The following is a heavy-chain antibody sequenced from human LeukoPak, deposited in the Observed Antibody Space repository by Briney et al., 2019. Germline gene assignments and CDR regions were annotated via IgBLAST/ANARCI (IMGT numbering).Heavy chain of an antibody. CDR3: AALESSGWYFDY. V-gene: IGHV3-23*01. CDR1: GFTFTTYA. Sequence: GGSLRLSCAGSGFTFTTYAMRWVRQAPGKGLEWVSGISDSGKSTYYADSVKGRFTISRDNSKNTLYMQINSLRVEDTAVYYCAALESSGWYFDYWGQGTLVTVSS. J-gene: IGHJ4*02. CDR2: ISDSGKST. D-gene: IGHD6-19*01.